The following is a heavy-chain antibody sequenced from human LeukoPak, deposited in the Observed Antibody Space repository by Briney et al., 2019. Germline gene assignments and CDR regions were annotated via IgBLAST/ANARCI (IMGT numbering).Heavy chain of an antibody. CDR3: ARDSNLDY. D-gene: IGHD4-11*01. V-gene: IGHV3-30-3*01. Sequence: GGSLRLSCAASGFTFSSYAMHWVRQAPGKGLEWVAVISYDGSNKYYADSVKGRYTISRDNTKNTLYLQMNSLRAEDTAVYYCARDSNLDYWGQGTLVTVSS. CDR1: GFTFSSYA. J-gene: IGHJ4*02. CDR2: ISYDGSNK.